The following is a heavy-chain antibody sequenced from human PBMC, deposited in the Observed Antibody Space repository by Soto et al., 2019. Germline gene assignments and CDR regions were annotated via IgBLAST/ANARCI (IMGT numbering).Heavy chain of an antibody. V-gene: IGHV3-74*01. Sequence: EVQLVESGGGLVQPGGSLRVSCAASGFTFSSYWMYWVRQAPGKGLVWVSRINSDGSHTNYADSVKGRFTISRDNAKNTLYLQMNNQSAEDTAVYYCARDNPTRSPLYGMDVWGQGTTVTVSS. CDR3: ARDNPTRSPLYGMDV. D-gene: IGHD2-15*01. CDR2: INSDGSHT. CDR1: GFTFSSYW. J-gene: IGHJ6*02.